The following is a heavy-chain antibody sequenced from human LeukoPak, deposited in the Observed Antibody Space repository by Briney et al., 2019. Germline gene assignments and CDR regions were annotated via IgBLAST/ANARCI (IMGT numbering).Heavy chain of an antibody. J-gene: IGHJ6*04. CDR3: ASATLRCSGGGCYEMDV. Sequence: ASVKVSCKASGYTFNGYYMHWVRQAPGQGLEWMGWINPNSGGTNYAQKFQGRVTMTRDTSISTAYMELSRLRSDDTAVYYCASATLRCSGGGCYEMDVWGKGTTVTVSS. CDR2: INPNSGGT. V-gene: IGHV1-2*02. D-gene: IGHD2-15*01. CDR1: GYTFNGYY.